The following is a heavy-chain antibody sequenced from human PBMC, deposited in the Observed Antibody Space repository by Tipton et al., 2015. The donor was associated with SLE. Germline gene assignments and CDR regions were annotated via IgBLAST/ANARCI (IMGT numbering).Heavy chain of an antibody. V-gene: IGHV4-34*01. Sequence: TLSLTCAVYGGSFSGYYWSWIRQPPGKGLEWIGEINHSGSTNYNPSLKSRVTISVDTSKNRFSLKLSSVTAADTAVYYCARWQLVVGGDYWGQGTLVTVSS. CDR2: INHSGST. J-gene: IGHJ4*02. D-gene: IGHD6-13*01. CDR1: GGSFSGYY. CDR3: ARWQLVVGGDY.